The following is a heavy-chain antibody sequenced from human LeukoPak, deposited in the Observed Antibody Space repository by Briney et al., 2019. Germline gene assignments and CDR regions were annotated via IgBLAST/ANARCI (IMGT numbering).Heavy chain of an antibody. CDR3: AKDHSSGWPDCFDY. CDR2: ISGSGGST. V-gene: IGHV3-23*01. CDR1: GFAFSSYA. J-gene: IGHJ4*02. D-gene: IGHD6-19*01. Sequence: RPGESLRLSCAASGFAFSSYAMNWVRQAPGKGLQWVSAISGSGGSTYYADSVKGRFTISRDNSKNTLYLQMNSLRAEDTAVYYCAKDHSSGWPDCFDYWGQGALVTVSS.